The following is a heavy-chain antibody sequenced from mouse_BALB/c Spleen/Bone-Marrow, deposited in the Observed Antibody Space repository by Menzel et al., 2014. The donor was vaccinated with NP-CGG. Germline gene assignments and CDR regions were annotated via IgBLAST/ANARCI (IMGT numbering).Heavy chain of an antibody. CDR2: IDPENGNT. J-gene: IGHJ2*01. V-gene: IGHV14-1*02. CDR3: VAYYMYECYFDY. Sequence: EVQLAGSGAELVRPGALVKLSCYASGFNFKDYYMHWVKQRPEQGLEWIGWIDPENGNTLYDPKLQGKASKTEDPSSKQAYQQLSSLTSEDTAVYYCVAYYMYECYFDYWGQGTTLTVSS. CDR1: GFNFKDYY. D-gene: IGHD2-14*01.